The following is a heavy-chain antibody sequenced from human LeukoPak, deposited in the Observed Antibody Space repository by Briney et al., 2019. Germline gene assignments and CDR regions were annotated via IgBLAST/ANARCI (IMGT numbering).Heavy chain of an antibody. J-gene: IGHJ5*02. CDR2: IYHSGST. Sequence: PSQTLSLTCAVSGGSISSGGYSWSWIRQPPGKGLEWIGYIYHSGSTYYNPSLKSRVTISVDRSKNQFSLKLSSVTAADTAVYYCARTRDENWFDPWGQGTLVTVSS. CDR3: ARTRDENWFDP. CDR1: GGSISSGGYS. V-gene: IGHV4-30-2*01. D-gene: IGHD5-24*01.